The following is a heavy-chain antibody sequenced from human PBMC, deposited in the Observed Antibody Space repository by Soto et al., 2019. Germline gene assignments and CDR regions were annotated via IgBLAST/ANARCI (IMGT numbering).Heavy chain of an antibody. CDR3: ARDKGPLYFDY. CDR2: INPNSGGT. J-gene: IGHJ4*02. V-gene: IGHV1-2*04. CDR1: GYTVTCYY. Sequence: SVKVSCNASGYTVTCYYMTWVRQAPGQGLEWMGWINPNSGGTNYAQKFQGWVTMTRDTSLSTAYMELSRLRSDETAVYYCARDKGPLYFDYWGQGTLVTVSS.